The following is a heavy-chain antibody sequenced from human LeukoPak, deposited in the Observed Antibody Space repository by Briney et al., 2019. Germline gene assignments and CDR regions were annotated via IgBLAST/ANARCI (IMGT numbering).Heavy chain of an antibody. D-gene: IGHD1-26*01. J-gene: IGHJ4*02. CDR1: GFTFSGFG. Sequence: GGSLRLSCAASGFTFSGFGMTWVRQAPGKGLKWVSGISGSGSSTYYADSVKGRFTNSRDNSKNTVYLQMISLRADDTAVYYCAKTMGAIDHDYWGQGTLVTVSS. V-gene: IGHV3-23*01. CDR2: ISGSGSST. CDR3: AKTMGAIDHDY.